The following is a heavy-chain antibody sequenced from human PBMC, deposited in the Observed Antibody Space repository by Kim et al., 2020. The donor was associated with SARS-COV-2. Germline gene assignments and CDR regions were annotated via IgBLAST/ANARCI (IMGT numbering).Heavy chain of an antibody. D-gene: IGHD3-10*01. Sequence: NPSLKTRYTISVDTSKNQCSLKLSSVTAADTAVYYCARLGPGVAGKYFQHWGQGTLVTVSS. CDR3: ARLGPGVAGKYFQH. V-gene: IGHV4-59*08. J-gene: IGHJ1*01.